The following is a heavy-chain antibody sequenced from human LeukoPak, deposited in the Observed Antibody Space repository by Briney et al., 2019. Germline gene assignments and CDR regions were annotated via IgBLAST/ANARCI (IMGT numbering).Heavy chain of an antibody. Sequence: ASVRVSCKASGYTFTGYYMHWVRQALGQGLEWMGWINPNSGGTNYAQKFQGRVTMTRDTSISTAYMELSRLRSDDTAVYYCARDLGGQAGTVDYWGQGTLVTVSS. J-gene: IGHJ4*02. V-gene: IGHV1-2*02. CDR2: INPNSGGT. CDR1: GYTFTGYY. D-gene: IGHD6-13*01. CDR3: ARDLGGQAGTVDY.